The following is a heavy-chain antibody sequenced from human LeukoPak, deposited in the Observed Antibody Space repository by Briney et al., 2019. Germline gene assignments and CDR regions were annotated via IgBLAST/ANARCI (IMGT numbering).Heavy chain of an antibody. CDR1: GFTFSSYA. D-gene: IGHD3-16*02. CDR2: ISGSGGST. V-gene: IGHV3-23*01. Sequence: RGSLSLSCAASGFTFSSYAMSWVRPTPGKGLEWVSAISGSGGSTYYADSVKGRFTISRDNSKNTLYLQMNSLRAEDTAAYYCAKATYYDYVWGSYPIAFDIWGQGTMVTVSS. CDR3: AKATYYDYVWGSYPIAFDI. J-gene: IGHJ3*02.